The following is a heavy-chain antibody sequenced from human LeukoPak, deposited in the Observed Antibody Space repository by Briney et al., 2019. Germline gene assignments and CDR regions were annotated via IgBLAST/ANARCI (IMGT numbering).Heavy chain of an antibody. CDR1: GGSVSSGSYY. V-gene: IGHV4-61*01. CDR2: IYYSGST. D-gene: IGHD3-22*01. CDR3: ARWTYYYDSSGYDPFVLD. J-gene: IGHJ4*02. Sequence: PSETLSLTCTVSGGSVSSGSYYWRWIRQPPGKGLEWIGYIYYSGSTNYNPSLKSRVTISVDTSKNQFSLKLSSVTAADTAVYYCARWTYYYDSSGYDPFVLDWGQGTLVTVSS.